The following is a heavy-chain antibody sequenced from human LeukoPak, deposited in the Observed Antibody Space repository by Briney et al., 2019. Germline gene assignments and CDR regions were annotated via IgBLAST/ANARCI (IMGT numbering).Heavy chain of an antibody. D-gene: IGHD2-2*01. CDR2: IYYSGST. V-gene: IGHV4-59*01. Sequence: SETLSLTCTVSGGSISSYYWSWIRQPPGKGLEGIGYIYYSGSTNYNPSLKSRVTISVDTSKNQFSLKLSSVTAADTAVYYCARDFCSSTSCYSRWFDPWGQGTLVTVSS. CDR1: GGSISSYY. J-gene: IGHJ5*02. CDR3: ARDFCSSTSCYSRWFDP.